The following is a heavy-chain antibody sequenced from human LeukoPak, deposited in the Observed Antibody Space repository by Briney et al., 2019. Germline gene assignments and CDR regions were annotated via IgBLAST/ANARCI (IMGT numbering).Heavy chain of an antibody. CDR1: GFSFGDYT. J-gene: IGHJ4*02. V-gene: IGHV3-49*04. D-gene: IGHD6-13*01. CDR3: TRFYSESSSWALDY. CDR2: IRSKAYGGTT. Sequence: GGSLRLSCTVSGFSFGDYTMSWVRQAPGKGPEWVGFIRSKAYGGTTEYAASVKGRFTISRDDSKTIAYLQMNSLKTEDTAVYYCTRFYSESSSWALDYWGQGTLVTVSS.